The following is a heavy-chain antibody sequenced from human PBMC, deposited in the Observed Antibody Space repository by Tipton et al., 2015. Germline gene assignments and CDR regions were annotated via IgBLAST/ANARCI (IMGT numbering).Heavy chain of an antibody. V-gene: IGHV3-23*01. CDR2: ISGSGDST. CDR3: AKAHNMVATGGNY. J-gene: IGHJ4*02. CDR1: GFTFSNYA. Sequence: SLRLSCAASGFTFSNYAMTWVRQAPGKGLEWVSAISGSGDSTYYADSVRGRFTISRDSSKNTLYLQMNGLRSEDTAVYYCAKAHNMVATGGNYWGQGTLVTVSS. D-gene: IGHD5-12*01.